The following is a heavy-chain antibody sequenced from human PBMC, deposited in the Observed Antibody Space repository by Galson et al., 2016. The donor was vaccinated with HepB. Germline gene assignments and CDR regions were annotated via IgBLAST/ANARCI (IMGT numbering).Heavy chain of an antibody. CDR3: SKVPSRNYGSGAGYGMDV. Sequence: SLRLSCAVSGFNFRSYDMHWVRRAPGKGLEWVSGISGSGGNTYYADSVKGRFTISRDNSKNTLFLQIISLRAEDTAVYYCSKVPSRNYGSGAGYGMDVWGQGTTVTVSS. CDR1: GFNFRSYD. D-gene: IGHD3-10*01. CDR2: ISGSGGNT. J-gene: IGHJ6*02. V-gene: IGHV3-23*01.